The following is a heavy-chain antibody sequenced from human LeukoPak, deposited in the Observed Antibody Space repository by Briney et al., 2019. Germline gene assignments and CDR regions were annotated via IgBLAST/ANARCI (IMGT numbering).Heavy chain of an antibody. CDR3: ARWSGFQIMMVRGMKHCDC. CDR2: IYYSGST. V-gene: IGHV4-39*07. D-gene: IGHD3-10*01. J-gene: IGHJ4*02. CDR1: GGSISSNNYY. Sequence: PSETLSLTCTVSGGSISSNNYYWAWIRQPPGMALEWIGSIYYSGSTYYNPSLKSRVTISVDTSKNQSSLRLSSVTAADTAVYYCARWSGFQIMMVRGMKHCDCWGQGTLVTVSS.